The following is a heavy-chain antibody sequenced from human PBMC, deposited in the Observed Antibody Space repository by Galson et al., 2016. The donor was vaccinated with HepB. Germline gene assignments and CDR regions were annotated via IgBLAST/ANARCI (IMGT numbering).Heavy chain of an antibody. D-gene: IGHD2-15*01. J-gene: IGHJ4*02. CDR3: ARDPGYCRPSGGPRGPR. V-gene: IGHV5-10-1*01. Sequence: VRQVPGKGLEWMGRIDPSDSYTKYSPSFQGHVTISTDRSISTAYLQWSSLKASDTAMYYCARDPGYCRPSGGPRGPRWGQGTLVTVSS. CDR2: IDPSDSYT.